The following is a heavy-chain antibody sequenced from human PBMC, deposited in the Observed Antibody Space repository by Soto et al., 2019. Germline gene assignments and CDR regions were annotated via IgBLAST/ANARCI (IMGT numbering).Heavy chain of an antibody. CDR1: GYSFSSSW. CDR3: ARHAGNSWKGDYFDY. V-gene: IGHV5-51*01. D-gene: IGHD6-13*01. Sequence: PGESLKISCQASGYSFSSSWIGWVRQMPGKGLEWMGIIDPNDSQTIYSPSFQGQVTISADKSIDTAYLQWSSLKTSDTAVYYCARHAGNSWKGDYFDYWGQGALVTVSS. J-gene: IGHJ4*02. CDR2: IDPNDSQT.